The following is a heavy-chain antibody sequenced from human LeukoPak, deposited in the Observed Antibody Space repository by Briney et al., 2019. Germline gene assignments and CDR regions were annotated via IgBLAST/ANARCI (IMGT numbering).Heavy chain of an antibody. CDR3: ARRFPIWGFGELNWFDP. V-gene: IGHV4-34*01. CDR2: INHSGST. D-gene: IGHD3-10*01. J-gene: IGHJ5*02. CDR1: GGSFSGYY. Sequence: PSETLSLTCAVYGGSFSGYYWSWIRQPPGKGLEWIGEINHSGSTNYNPSLKSRVTISVDTSKNQFSLKLSSVTAADTAVYYCARRFPIWGFGELNWFDPWGQGTLVTVSS.